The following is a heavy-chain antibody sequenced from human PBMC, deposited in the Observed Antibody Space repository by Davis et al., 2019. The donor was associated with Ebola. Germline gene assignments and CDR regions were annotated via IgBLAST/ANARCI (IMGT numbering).Heavy chain of an antibody. D-gene: IGHD1-26*01. J-gene: IGHJ4*02. Sequence: GESLKISCAASGFTFSRYAMHWVRQAPGKGLEWVAFISFDGDNKYYADSVKGRFTISRDNSKNTLYLQMNSLRTDDTAVYYCARGLWEVPPFDYWGQGTLVTVSS. CDR2: ISFDGDNK. CDR3: ARGLWEVPPFDY. CDR1: GFTFSRYA. V-gene: IGHV3-30*04.